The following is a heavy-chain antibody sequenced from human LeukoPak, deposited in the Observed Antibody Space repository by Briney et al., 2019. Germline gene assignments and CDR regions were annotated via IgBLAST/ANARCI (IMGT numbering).Heavy chain of an antibody. J-gene: IGHJ4*02. Sequence: SGGSLRLSCAASGLTFSSYSMNWVRQAPGKGLEWVSYISSSSTTIYYADSVKGRFTISRDNAKNSLYLQMNSLRAEDTALYYCARGGYCSGGSCYSNVDYWGQGTLVTVSS. D-gene: IGHD2-15*01. CDR3: ARGGYCSGGSCYSNVDY. CDR2: ISSSSTTI. V-gene: IGHV3-48*01. CDR1: GLTFSSYS.